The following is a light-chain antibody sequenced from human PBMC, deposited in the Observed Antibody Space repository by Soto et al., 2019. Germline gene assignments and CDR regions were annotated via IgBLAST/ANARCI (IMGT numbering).Light chain of an antibody. CDR2: DAS. Sequence: EIVMTQSPATLSVSPGERATLSCRASENVNSNVAWWYQQKPGQAPRLLIYDASTRATGIPARFSGSGSGTEFTLTISSLQSEDFAFYYCQQYSNWPRTFGQGTRLEIK. CDR3: QQYSNWPRT. CDR1: ENVNSN. V-gene: IGKV3-15*01. J-gene: IGKJ5*01.